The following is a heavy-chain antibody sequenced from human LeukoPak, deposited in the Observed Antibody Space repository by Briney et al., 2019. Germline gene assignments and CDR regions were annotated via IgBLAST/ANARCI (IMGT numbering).Heavy chain of an antibody. CDR1: GGSLSSRSHY. CDR3: ARIYGTTHVDY. Sequence: SETLSLTCTVSGGSLSSRSHYWGWIRQPPGKGLEWIGSIYYSGSTYYNASLKSRVTTSVDTPKNQFSLKLTSVTAADTAVYYCARIYGTTHVDYWGQGTLVTVSS. J-gene: IGHJ4*02. CDR2: IYYSGST. V-gene: IGHV4-39*01. D-gene: IGHD2/OR15-2a*01.